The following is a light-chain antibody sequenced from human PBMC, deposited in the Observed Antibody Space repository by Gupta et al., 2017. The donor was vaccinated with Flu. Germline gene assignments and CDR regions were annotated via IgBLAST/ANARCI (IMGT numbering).Light chain of an antibody. CDR2: TND. CDR1: TSNVGDNF. CDR3: ATWDDSLRGVV. J-gene: IGLJ3*02. V-gene: IGLV1-47*01. Sequence: QSVVTQSPSASGAPGQRVTISCSGTTSNVGDNFVYWYQHLPGTAPKVVIHTNDQRPPGVPDRFSGSKSGTSASLTISGLRSEDEAAYYCATWDDSLRGVVFGGGTKLTVL.